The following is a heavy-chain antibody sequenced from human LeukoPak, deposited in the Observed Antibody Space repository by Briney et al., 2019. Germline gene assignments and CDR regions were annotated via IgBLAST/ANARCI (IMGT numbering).Heavy chain of an antibody. CDR3: ATSSYSSSSS. V-gene: IGHV3-21*01. CDR2: ISSTSSYI. Sequence: PGGSLRLSCAASGFTFSNYAMNWVRQAPGKGLEWVSSISSTSSYIYYADSVKGRFTISRDNAKNSLFLQMNSLRAEDTGVYYCATSSYSSSSSWGQGTLVTVSS. J-gene: IGHJ5*02. D-gene: IGHD6-6*01. CDR1: GFTFSNYA.